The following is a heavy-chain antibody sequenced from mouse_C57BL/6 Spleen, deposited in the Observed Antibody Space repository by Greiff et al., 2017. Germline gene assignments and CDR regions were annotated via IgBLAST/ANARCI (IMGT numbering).Heavy chain of an antibody. Sequence: EVHLVESEGGLVQPGSSMKLSCTASGFTFSDYYMAWVRQVPEKGLEWVANINCDGSSTYYLDSLKSRFIISRDNAKNILYLQMSSLKSEDAATYYCARVPYGNYGVYYAMDDWGQGTSVTVSS. V-gene: IGHV5-16*01. J-gene: IGHJ4*01. CDR1: GFTFSDYY. CDR2: INCDGSST. D-gene: IGHD2-1*01. CDR3: ARVPYGNYGVYYAMDD.